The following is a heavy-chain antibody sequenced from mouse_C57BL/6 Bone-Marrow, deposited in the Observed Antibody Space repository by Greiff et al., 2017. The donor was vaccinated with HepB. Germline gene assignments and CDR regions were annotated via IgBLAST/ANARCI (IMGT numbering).Heavy chain of an antibody. D-gene: IGHD3-3*01. J-gene: IGHJ4*01. Sequence: VQGVESGPGLVQPSQSLSITCTVSGFSLTSYGVHWVRQSPGKGLEWLGVIWRGGSTDYNAAFMSRLSITKDNSKIQVFFKMNSLQADDTAIYYGAKKGRNVLAMDYWGQGTSVTVSS. V-gene: IGHV2-5*01. CDR3: AKKGRNVLAMDY. CDR2: IWRGGST. CDR1: GFSLTSYG.